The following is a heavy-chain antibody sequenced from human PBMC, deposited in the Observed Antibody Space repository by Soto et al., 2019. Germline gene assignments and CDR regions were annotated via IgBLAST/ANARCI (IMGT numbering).Heavy chain of an antibody. Sequence: GGSLRLSCAASGFTFRSYGMHWVRQAPGKGLEWVAVISYDGSNKYYADSVKGRFTISRDNSKNTLYLQMNSLRAEDTAVYYCAKGSQGTWYGMDVWGQGTTVTVSS. J-gene: IGHJ6*02. CDR3: AKGSQGTWYGMDV. V-gene: IGHV3-30*18. CDR2: ISYDGSNK. CDR1: GFTFRSYG. D-gene: IGHD1-7*01.